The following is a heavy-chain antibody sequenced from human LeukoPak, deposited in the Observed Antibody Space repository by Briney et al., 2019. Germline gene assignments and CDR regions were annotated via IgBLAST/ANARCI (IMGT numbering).Heavy chain of an antibody. CDR1: GFTFDNYN. J-gene: IGHJ6*02. V-gene: IGHV3-48*01. CDR3: ARDLDNDFWSGYYWGGGDV. D-gene: IGHD3-3*01. CDR2: ISSSSSTI. Sequence: QPGGSLRLSCVASGFTFDNYNITWVRQAPGKGLEWVSYISSSSSTIYYADSVKGRFTISRDNAKNSLYLQMNSLRAEDTAVYYCARDLDNDFWSGYYWGGGDVWGQGTTVTVSS.